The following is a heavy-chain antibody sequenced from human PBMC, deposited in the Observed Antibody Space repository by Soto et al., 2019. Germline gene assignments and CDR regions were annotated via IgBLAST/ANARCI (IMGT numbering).Heavy chain of an antibody. CDR2: IFANGHT. J-gene: IGHJ4*02. CDR1: GGSISEKY. Sequence: SETLSLTCIVSGGSISEKYWNWVRQPPGKGLEWIGLIFANGHTDYNPSLKSRVTMSVDASKNQFSLRLTSMTAADTAVYYCTTEEAARPCYWGQGTLVTVSS. CDR3: TTEEAARPCY. D-gene: IGHD6-6*01. V-gene: IGHV4-4*07.